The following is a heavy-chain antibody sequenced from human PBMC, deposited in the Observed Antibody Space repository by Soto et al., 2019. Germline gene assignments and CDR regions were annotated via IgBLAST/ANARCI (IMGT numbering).Heavy chain of an antibody. J-gene: IGHJ4*02. CDR2: IYFSGST. D-gene: IGHD3-10*01. CDR3: ARLPRGITMVRNYYFDY. CDR1: GGSISSGTYY. V-gene: IGHV4-39*07. Sequence: SETLSLTCTVSGGSISSGTYYWGWLRQPPGKGLEWIGYIYFSGSTNYNPSLKSRVTISVDTSKNQFSLKLSSVTAADTAVYYCARLPRGITMVRNYYFDYWGQGTLVTVSS.